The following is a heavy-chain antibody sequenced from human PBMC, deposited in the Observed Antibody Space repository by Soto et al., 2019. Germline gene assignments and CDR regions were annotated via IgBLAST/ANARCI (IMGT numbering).Heavy chain of an antibody. CDR2: IYYSGST. Sequence: SETLSLTCTVSGGSISSGCYYWSWIRQHPGKGLEWIGYIYYSGSTYYNPSLKSRVTISVDTSKNQFSLKLSSVTAADTAVYYCARMGPYYGDPFDYWGQGTLVTV. V-gene: IGHV4-31*03. J-gene: IGHJ4*02. D-gene: IGHD4-17*01. CDR3: ARMGPYYGDPFDY. CDR1: GGSISSGCYY.